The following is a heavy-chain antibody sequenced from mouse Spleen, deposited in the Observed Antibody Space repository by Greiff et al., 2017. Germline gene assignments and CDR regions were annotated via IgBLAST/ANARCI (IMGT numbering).Heavy chain of an antibody. Sequence: DVKLVESGGGLVKLGGSLKLSCAASGFTFSSYAMSWVRQTPEKRLEWVATISSGGGNTYYPDSVKGRFTISRDNAKNTLYLQMSSLKSEDTAMYYCARLQGDFDYWGQGTTLTVSS. V-gene: IGHV5-9*04. CDR2: ISSGGGNT. J-gene: IGHJ2*01. CDR3: ARLQGDFDY. D-gene: IGHD6-1*01. CDR1: GFTFSSYA.